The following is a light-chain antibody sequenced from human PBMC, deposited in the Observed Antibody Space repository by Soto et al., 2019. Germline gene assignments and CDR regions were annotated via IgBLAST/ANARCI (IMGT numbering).Light chain of an antibody. CDR3: QDRSNWPLFT. J-gene: IGKJ5*01. V-gene: IGKV3-11*01. CDR2: DAF. Sequence: ETVLTQFPVTLSLSPGERATLSCRASQNAHTSLAWYRQKPGQAPRLLIYDAFKRAAGIPARFSGSGSGTDFTLTISSLEPEDSGIYYCQDRSNWPLFTFGGGTRLEI. CDR1: QNAHTS.